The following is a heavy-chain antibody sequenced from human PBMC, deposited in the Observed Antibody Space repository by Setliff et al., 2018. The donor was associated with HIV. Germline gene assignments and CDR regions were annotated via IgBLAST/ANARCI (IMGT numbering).Heavy chain of an antibody. J-gene: IGHJ5*02. CDR2: FYTSGST. CDR3: ARAPLSGGSFGWFDP. D-gene: IGHD2-15*01. CDR1: GDSVRSRPYY. V-gene: IGHV4-61*02. Sequence: TLSLTCTVSGDSVRSRPYYWNWIRQPAGKGLEWIGRFYTSGSTNYNPSLKSRVTMSVDTSKNQFPLKLSSVTAADTAVYYCARAPLSGGSFGWFDPWGQGTLVTVSS.